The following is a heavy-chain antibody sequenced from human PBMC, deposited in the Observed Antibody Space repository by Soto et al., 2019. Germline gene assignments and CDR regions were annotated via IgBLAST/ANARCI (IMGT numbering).Heavy chain of an antibody. CDR3: AKDGSHNFDY. CDR1: GFTFSHYA. D-gene: IGHD1-26*01. V-gene: IGHV3-30*18. Sequence: QVQLVESGGGVVQPGRSLRLSCAASGFTFSHYAMHWVRQAPGKGLEWVALMSYDGSNEYYADSVKGRFTISRDNSKNTLYLXMXSLRAXDTAVYYCAKDGSHNFDYWGQXTLVT. J-gene: IGHJ4*02. CDR2: MSYDGSNE.